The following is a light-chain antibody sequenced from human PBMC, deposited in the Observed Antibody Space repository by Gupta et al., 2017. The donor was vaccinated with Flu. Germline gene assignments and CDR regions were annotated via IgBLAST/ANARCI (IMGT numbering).Light chain of an antibody. CDR2: DAS. CDR1: QFVSPS. J-gene: IGKJ2*01. CDR3: QQRSDLPMYT. Sequence: EVVLSLSPATLSFSPGERAVLSCRASQFVSPSLTWYQQKPGQAPRLLMYDASRRAAGIPARFSGSGSGTDFTLTISTLEPEDFAVYYCQQRSDLPMYTFGQGTKLEIK. V-gene: IGKV3-11*01.